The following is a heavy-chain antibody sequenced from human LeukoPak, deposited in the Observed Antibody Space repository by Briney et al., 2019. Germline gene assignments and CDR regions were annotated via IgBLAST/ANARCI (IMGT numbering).Heavy chain of an antibody. J-gene: IGHJ4*02. CDR2: INHSGST. CDR1: SGSFSGYY. Sequence: PSETQSLTCAVYSGSFSGYYWSWIRQPPGKGLEWIGEINHSGSTNYNPPLNSRVTISVDTSKNQFSLKLSSVTAADTAVYYCASPEGPYYYGSGSYLGYWGQGTLVTVSS. D-gene: IGHD3-10*01. V-gene: IGHV4-34*01. CDR3: ASPEGPYYYGSGSYLGY.